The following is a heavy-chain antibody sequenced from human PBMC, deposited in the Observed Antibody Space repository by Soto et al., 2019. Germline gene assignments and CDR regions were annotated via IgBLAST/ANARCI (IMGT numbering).Heavy chain of an antibody. D-gene: IGHD1-26*01. J-gene: IGHJ4*02. Sequence: GGSLRLSCAAPGFTYDDYDMHWVRPAPGKGLEWVSAISWNSGRTAYADSVKGRFTISRDNAKNSLYLQMNSLRAEDTALYHCAKGRGGSYGGDSFDYWGQGTLVTVSS. V-gene: IGHV3-9*01. CDR2: ISWNSGRT. CDR1: GFTYDDYD. CDR3: AKGRGGSYGGDSFDY.